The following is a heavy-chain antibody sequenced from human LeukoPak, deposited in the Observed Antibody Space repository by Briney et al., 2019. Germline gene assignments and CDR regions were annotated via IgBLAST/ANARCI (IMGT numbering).Heavy chain of an antibody. CDR3: ARTWEMATIKDAFDI. V-gene: IGHV7-4-1*02. J-gene: IGHJ3*02. CDR2: INTNTGNP. Sequence: ASVKVSCKASGYTFTSYSMNWVRQAPGQGLEWMGWINTNTGNPTYAQGFTGRFVFSLDTSVSTAYLQITSLKADDTAVYYCARTWEMATIKDAFDIWGQGTMVTVSS. D-gene: IGHD5-24*01. CDR1: GYTFTSYS.